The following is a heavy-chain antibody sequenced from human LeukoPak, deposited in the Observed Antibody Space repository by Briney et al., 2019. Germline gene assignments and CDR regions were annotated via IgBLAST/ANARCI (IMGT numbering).Heavy chain of an antibody. V-gene: IGHV4-59*01. Sequence: SETLSLTCTVSGGSISPYYWSWIRQPPGKGLEWIGYIYYSGSTNYNPSLKSRVTISVDTSKNQFSLKLSSVTAADTALYYCASDSSGYSYWYFDLWGRGTLVTVSS. D-gene: IGHD6-19*01. J-gene: IGHJ2*01. CDR1: GGSISPYY. CDR2: IYYSGST. CDR3: ASDSSGYSYWYFDL.